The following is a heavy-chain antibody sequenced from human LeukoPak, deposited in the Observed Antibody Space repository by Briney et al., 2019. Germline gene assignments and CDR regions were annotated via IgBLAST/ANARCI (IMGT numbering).Heavy chain of an antibody. CDR1: GFTFSDYY. Sequence: GGSLRLSCAASGFTFSDYYMSWIRQAPGKGLEWVSYISSSGSTIYYADSVKGRFTISRDNAKNSLYLQMNSLRAEDTAVYYCAKELIIQPTGTVAFDIWGQGTMVTVSS. CDR2: ISSSGSTI. V-gene: IGHV3-11*01. CDR3: AKELIIQPTGTVAFDI. D-gene: IGHD1-1*01. J-gene: IGHJ3*02.